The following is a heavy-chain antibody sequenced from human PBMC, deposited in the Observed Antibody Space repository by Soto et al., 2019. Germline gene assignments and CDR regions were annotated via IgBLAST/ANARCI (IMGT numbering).Heavy chain of an antibody. CDR1: GFTFSSYS. Sequence: GGSLRLSCAASGFTFSSYSMNWVRQAPGKGLEWVSSISSSSSYIYYADSVKGRFTISRDNAKNSLYLQMNSLRAEDTAVYYCARDQRGAAFDIWGQGTMVTVSS. CDR2: ISSSSSYI. V-gene: IGHV3-21*01. J-gene: IGHJ3*02. D-gene: IGHD6-25*01. CDR3: ARDQRGAAFDI.